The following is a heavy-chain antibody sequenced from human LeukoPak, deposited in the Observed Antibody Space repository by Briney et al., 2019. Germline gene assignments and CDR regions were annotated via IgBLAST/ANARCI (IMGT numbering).Heavy chain of an antibody. Sequence: SVKVSCKASGGTFSSYAISWVRQAPGQGLGWMGRIIPILGIANYAQKFQGRVTITADKSTSTAYMELSSLRSEDTAVYYCAREYSSSWYSNYWYFDLWGRGTLVTVSS. CDR2: IIPILGIA. J-gene: IGHJ2*01. D-gene: IGHD6-13*01. CDR1: GGTFSSYA. V-gene: IGHV1-69*04. CDR3: AREYSSSWYSNYWYFDL.